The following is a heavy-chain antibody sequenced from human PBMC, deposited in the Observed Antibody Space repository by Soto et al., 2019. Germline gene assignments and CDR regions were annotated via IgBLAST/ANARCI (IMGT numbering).Heavy chain of an antibody. Sequence: PGGSLRLSCAASGFTFSSYAMSWVRQAPGKGLEWVSAISGSGGSTYYADSVKGRFTISRDNSKNTLYLQMNSLRAEDTAVYYCAKDPPVEHCTNGVCFYYYYGMDVWGQGTTVTVS. J-gene: IGHJ6*02. CDR3: AKDPPVEHCTNGVCFYYYYGMDV. CDR2: ISGSGGST. CDR1: GFTFSSYA. V-gene: IGHV3-23*01. D-gene: IGHD2-8*01.